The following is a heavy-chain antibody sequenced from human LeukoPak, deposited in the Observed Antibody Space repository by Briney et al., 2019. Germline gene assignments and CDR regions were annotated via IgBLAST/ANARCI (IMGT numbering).Heavy chain of an antibody. CDR3: ARDSPAVSGRYNS. V-gene: IGHV1-2*02. CDR2: INPNTGDT. CDR1: GYTFIGCY. D-gene: IGHD6-19*01. Sequence: ASVKVSCKASGYTFIGCYLHWVRQAPGQGLEWMGWINPNTGDTNYAQNFQGRVTMTRDTSITTAHMELSSLRSDDMAVYYCARDSPAVSGRYNSWGQGTLVTVSS. J-gene: IGHJ4*02.